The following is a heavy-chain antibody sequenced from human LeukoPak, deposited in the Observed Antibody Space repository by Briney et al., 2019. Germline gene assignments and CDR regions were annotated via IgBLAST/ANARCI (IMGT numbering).Heavy chain of an antibody. D-gene: IGHD2-8*01. J-gene: IGHJ2*01. CDR3: ARSITVSRRRYCTNGVCYSDWYFDL. V-gene: IGHV3-48*04. CDR2: ISSSSSTI. CDR1: GFTFSSYS. Sequence: TGGSLRFSCAASGFTFSSYSMNWVRQAPGKGLEWVSYISSSSSTIYYADSVKGRFTISRDNAKNSLYLQMNSLRAEDTAVYYCARSITVSRRRYCTNGVCYSDWYFDLWGRGTLVTVSS.